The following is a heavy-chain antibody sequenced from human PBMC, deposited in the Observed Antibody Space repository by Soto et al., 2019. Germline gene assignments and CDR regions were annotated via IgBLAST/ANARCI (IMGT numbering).Heavy chain of an antibody. J-gene: IGHJ4*02. V-gene: IGHV3-30-3*01. CDR2: VSHDGINT. D-gene: IGHD1-26*01. CDR1: GFTFTNYP. Sequence: QVQLVESGGGVVQPGRSLRLSCAASGFTFTNYPMHWVRQAPGKGLEWVAVVSHDGINTYYADSVKGRFTISRDNSKNTLYLQLNSLRTEDTAVFYCAREKTVGGIRLDNWGQGTLVTDSS. CDR3: AREKTVGGIRLDN.